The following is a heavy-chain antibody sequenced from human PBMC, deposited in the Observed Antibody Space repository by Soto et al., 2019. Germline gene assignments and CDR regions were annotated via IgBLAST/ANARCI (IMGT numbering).Heavy chain of an antibody. V-gene: IGHV3-30-3*01. D-gene: IGHD3-9*01. CDR3: ASSEGHYDILTGPFDY. CDR2: ISYDGSNK. CDR1: GFTFSSYA. Sequence: GGSLRLSCAASGFTFSSYAMHWVRQAPGKGLEWVAVISYDGSNKYYADSVKGRFTISRDNSKNTLYLQMNSLRAEDTAVYYCASSEGHYDILTGPFDYWGQGTLVTVSS. J-gene: IGHJ4*02.